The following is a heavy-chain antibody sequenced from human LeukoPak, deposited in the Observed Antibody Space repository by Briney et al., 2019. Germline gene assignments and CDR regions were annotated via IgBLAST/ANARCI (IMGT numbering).Heavy chain of an antibody. CDR2: IYYSGST. CDR3: ARTDYDILIGYLYYFDY. CDR1: GGSISSSSYY. V-gene: IGHV4-39*01. D-gene: IGHD3-9*01. Sequence: SETLSLTCTVSGGSISSSSYYWGWIRQPPGKGQEWIGSIYYSGSTYYNPSLKSRVTISVDTSKNQFSLKLSSVTAADTAVYYCARTDYDILIGYLYYFDYWGQGTLVTVSS. J-gene: IGHJ4*02.